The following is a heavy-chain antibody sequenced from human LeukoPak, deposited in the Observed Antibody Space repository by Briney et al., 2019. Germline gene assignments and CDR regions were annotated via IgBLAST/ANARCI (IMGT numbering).Heavy chain of an antibody. CDR2: IYYSGST. D-gene: IGHD3-16*01. CDR1: GGSTNRSSYY. V-gene: IGHV4-39*07. J-gene: IGHJ6*03. CDR3: AREGDDYYYLDV. Sequence: SETLSLTCTVSGGSTNRSSYYWGWIRQPPGKGLEWIGSIYYSGSTYYNPSLKSRVTVSIDTSKNQFSLKMSSVTAADTAVYYCAREGDDYYYLDVWGKGTTVTVSS.